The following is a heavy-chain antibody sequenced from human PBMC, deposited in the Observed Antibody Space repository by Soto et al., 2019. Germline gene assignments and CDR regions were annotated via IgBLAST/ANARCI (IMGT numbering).Heavy chain of an antibody. CDR3: ARGKRRNTMVRGVITYYYYMDV. J-gene: IGHJ6*03. V-gene: IGHV4-34*01. CDR1: GGSFSGYS. CDR2: INHSGST. Sequence: QVQLQQWGAGLLKPSETLSLTCAVYGGSFSGYSWSWIRQPPGKGLEWIGEINHSGSTNYNPSLKSRVTISVDSSKNQFSLKLSSVTAADTAVYYCARGKRRNTMVRGVITYYYYMDVWGKGTTVTVSS. D-gene: IGHD3-10*01.